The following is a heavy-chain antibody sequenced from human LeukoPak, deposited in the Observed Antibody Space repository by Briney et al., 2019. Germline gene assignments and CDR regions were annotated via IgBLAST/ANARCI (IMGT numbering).Heavy chain of an antibody. V-gene: IGHV1-69*01. CDR1: GGTFSSYA. D-gene: IGHD3-3*01. CDR3: ARVGTYGPDKKRYYDFWSGYFNQGYYMDV. Sequence: SVKVSCKASGGTFSSYAISWVRQAPGQGLEWMGGIIPIFGTANYAQKFQGRVTITADESTSTAYMELSSLRSEDTAVYYCARVGTYGPDKKRYYDFWSGYFNQGYYMDVWGKGTTVTVSS. CDR2: IIPIFGTA. J-gene: IGHJ6*03.